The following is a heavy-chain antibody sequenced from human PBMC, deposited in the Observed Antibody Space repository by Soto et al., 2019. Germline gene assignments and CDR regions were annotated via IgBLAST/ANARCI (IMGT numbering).Heavy chain of an antibody. D-gene: IGHD6-6*01. CDR1: GGSVSSGSYY. J-gene: IGHJ6*02. Sequence: SETLSLICTVSGGSVSSGSYYWSWIRQPPGKGLEWIGYIYYSGSTNYNPSLKSRVTISVDTSKNQFSLKLSSVTAADTAVYYCAREEFIAARPFYGMDVWGQGTTVTVSS. CDR3: AREEFIAARPFYGMDV. CDR2: IYYSGST. V-gene: IGHV4-61*01.